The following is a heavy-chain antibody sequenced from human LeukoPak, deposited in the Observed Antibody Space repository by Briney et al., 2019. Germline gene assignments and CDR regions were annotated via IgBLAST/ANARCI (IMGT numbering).Heavy chain of an antibody. J-gene: IGHJ4*02. V-gene: IGHV4-4*02. CDR3: ARVNINNWHSCDY. CDR2: IFHSGSI. Sequence: SGTLSLTCAVSGGSISSNYWWSWVRQPPGKGLEWIGEIFHSGSINYKPSLKSRVTISVDKSRNHFSLNLSSVTAADTAVYYCARVNINNWHSCDYWGQGTLVTVSS. CDR1: GGSISSNYW. D-gene: IGHD1-1*01.